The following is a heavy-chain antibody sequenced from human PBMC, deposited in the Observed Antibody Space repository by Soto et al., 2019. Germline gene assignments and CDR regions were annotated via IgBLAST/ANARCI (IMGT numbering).Heavy chain of an antibody. CDR3: AKDLGSITGTPQGMDV. Sequence: EVQLVESGGGLVQPGRSLRLSCAASGFTFDDYAMQWVRQAPGKGLEWVSGISWNSGSIGYADSVKGRFTISRDNAKNSLYLQMNRLRAEDTALYYCAKDLGSITGTPQGMDVWGQGTTVTVSS. CDR2: ISWNSGSI. CDR1: GFTFDDYA. J-gene: IGHJ6*02. D-gene: IGHD1-7*01. V-gene: IGHV3-9*01.